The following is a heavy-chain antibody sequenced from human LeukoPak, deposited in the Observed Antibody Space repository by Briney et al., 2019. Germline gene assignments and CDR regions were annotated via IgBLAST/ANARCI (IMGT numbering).Heavy chain of an antibody. CDR2: ISAYNGNT. Sequence: ASVTVSCKASGYTFTSYGISRVRQAPGQGLEWMGWISAYNGNTNYAQKLQGRVTMTTDTSTSTAYMELRSLRSDDTAVYYCASTSYYYDSSGYYYWGQGTLVTVSS. J-gene: IGHJ4*02. CDR1: GYTFTSYG. D-gene: IGHD3-22*01. V-gene: IGHV1-18*01. CDR3: ASTSYYYDSSGYYY.